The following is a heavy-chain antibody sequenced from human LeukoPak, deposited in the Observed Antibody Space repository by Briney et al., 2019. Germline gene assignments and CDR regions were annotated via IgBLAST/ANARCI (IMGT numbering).Heavy chain of an antibody. CDR3: ARGFRQLLRRGYYFDY. Sequence: PSETLSLTCAVYGGSFSGYYWSWIRQPPGKGLGWMGEINHSGSTNYNPSLKSRVTISVDTSKNQFSLKLSSVTAADTAVYYCARGFRQLLRRGYYFDYWGQGTLSPSPQ. J-gene: IGHJ4*02. CDR1: GGSFSGYY. V-gene: IGHV4-34*01. CDR2: INHSGST. D-gene: IGHD2-2*01.